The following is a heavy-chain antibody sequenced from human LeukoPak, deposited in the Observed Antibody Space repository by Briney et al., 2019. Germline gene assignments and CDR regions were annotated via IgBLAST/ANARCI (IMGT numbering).Heavy chain of an antibody. D-gene: IGHD4-17*01. CDR3: ARATFDYGEGGDY. J-gene: IGHJ4*02. Sequence: SETLSLTCTVSGGSISSSSYYWSWIRQPAGKGLEWIGRIYTSGSTNYNPSLKSRVTISVDKSKNQFSLKLSSVTAADTAVYYCARATFDYGEGGDYWGQGTLVTVSS. CDR2: IYTSGST. CDR1: GGSISSSSYY. V-gene: IGHV4-61*02.